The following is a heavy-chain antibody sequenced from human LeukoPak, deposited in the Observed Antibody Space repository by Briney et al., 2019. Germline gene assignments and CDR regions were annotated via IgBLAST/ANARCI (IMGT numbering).Heavy chain of an antibody. CDR1: GFTVSSNS. V-gene: IGHV3-23*01. CDR3: ASGRSDYYLDAFDI. D-gene: IGHD3-22*01. J-gene: IGHJ3*02. CDR2: ISSSGGVT. Sequence: GGSLRLSCAASGFTVSSNSMSWVRQAPGKGLEWVSGISSSGGVTYSADSVKGRFTISRDNAKNTLYLQMNSLRAEDTAVYYCASGRSDYYLDAFDIWGQGTTVTVSS.